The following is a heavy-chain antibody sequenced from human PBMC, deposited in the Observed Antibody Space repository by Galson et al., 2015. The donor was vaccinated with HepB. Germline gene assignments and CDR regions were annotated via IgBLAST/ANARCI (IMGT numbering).Heavy chain of an antibody. D-gene: IGHD5-12*01. J-gene: IGHJ6*02. Sequence: VKKPGTSVKVSCKASGYTFTSYGISWVRQAPGQGLEWMGWISAYNGNTNYAQKLQGRVTMTTDTSTSTAYMELRSLRSDDTAVYYCARGGYSGYDYYYYGMDVWGQGTTVTVSS. CDR2: ISAYNGNT. CDR1: GYTFTSYG. CDR3: ARGGYSGYDYYYYGMDV. V-gene: IGHV1-18*01.